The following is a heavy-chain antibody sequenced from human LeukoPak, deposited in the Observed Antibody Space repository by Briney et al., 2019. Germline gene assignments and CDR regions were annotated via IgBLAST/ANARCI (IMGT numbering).Heavy chain of an antibody. CDR3: ARARLGISPIMAFDI. V-gene: IGHV4-30-4*08. J-gene: IGHJ3*02. D-gene: IGHD3-16*01. CDR2: IYYSGST. Sequence: PSETLSLTCTVSGGSISSSSYYWGWIRQPPGKGLEWIGYIYYSGSTYYNPSLKSRVTISVDTSKNQFSLKLSSVTAADTAVYYCARARLGISPIMAFDIWGQGTMVTVSS. CDR1: GGSISSSSYY.